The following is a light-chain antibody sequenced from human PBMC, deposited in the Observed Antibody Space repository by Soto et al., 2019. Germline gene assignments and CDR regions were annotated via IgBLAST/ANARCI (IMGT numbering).Light chain of an antibody. V-gene: IGKV3-20*01. CDR1: QSVSSSY. CDR3: QQYGNSLIT. CDR2: GAS. J-gene: IGKJ5*01. Sequence: ESVLTLSPGTLSLSPGERATLSCRASQSVSSSYLAWYQQKPGQAPRLLIYGASTRATGIPDRFSASGSGTDFTLTISGLEPEDFAVYYCQQYGNSLITFGQGTRLEIK.